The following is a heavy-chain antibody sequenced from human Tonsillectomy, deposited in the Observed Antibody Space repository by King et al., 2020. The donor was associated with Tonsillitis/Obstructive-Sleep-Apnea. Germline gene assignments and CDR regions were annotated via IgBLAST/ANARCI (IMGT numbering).Heavy chain of an antibody. Sequence: VQLVQSGAEVKKPGSSVKVSCKASGGTFSSYAISWVRQAPGQGLEWMGGNIPILNIANYAQTFQGRVTITADKSSSTAYMELSSLRSDDTSVYYCATERRRVYSYGWGQGTLVTVSS. J-gene: IGHJ4*02. V-gene: IGHV1-69*10. D-gene: IGHD5-18*01. CDR2: NIPILNIA. CDR1: GGTFSSYA. CDR3: ATERRRVYSYG.